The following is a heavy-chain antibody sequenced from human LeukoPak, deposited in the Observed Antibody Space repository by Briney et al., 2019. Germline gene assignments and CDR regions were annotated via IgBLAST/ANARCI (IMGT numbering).Heavy chain of an antibody. D-gene: IGHD3-22*01. CDR2: ISAYNGNT. CDR3: ARAIGIQDYYDSSGYYYNAFDI. Sequence: ASVKVSCKASGYTFTNYGISWVRQAPGQGLEWMGWISAYNGNTNYAQKLQGRVTMTTDTSTSTAYMELRSLRSDDTAVYYCARAIGIQDYYDSSGYYYNAFDIWGQGTMVTVSS. V-gene: IGHV1-18*01. J-gene: IGHJ3*02. CDR1: GYTFTNYG.